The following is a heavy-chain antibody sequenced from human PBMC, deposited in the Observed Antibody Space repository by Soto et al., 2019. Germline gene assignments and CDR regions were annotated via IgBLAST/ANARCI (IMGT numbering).Heavy chain of an antibody. CDR1: GYTFTSYY. V-gene: IGHV1-46*01. CDR3: ARSRSMGAWSTIVTTYAYGMDV. Sequence: QVQLVQSGAAVKKPGASVKVSCQTSGYTFTSYYIHWVRQAPGQGLAWMGIINPSGGYTKYSKKFQPRVTMTRDAAAHNVFMELSSVTSEDTAVYFCARSRSMGAWSTIVTTYAYGMDVWGQGTTVTVSS. J-gene: IGHJ6*02. CDR2: INPSGGYT. D-gene: IGHD1-26*01.